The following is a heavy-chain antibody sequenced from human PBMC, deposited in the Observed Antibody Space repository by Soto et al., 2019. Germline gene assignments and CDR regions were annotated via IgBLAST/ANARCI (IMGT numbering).Heavy chain of an antibody. Sequence: GGSLRLSCAASGFTFSSYAMHWVRQAPGKGLEWVAVISYDGSNKYYADSVKGRFTISRDNSKNTLYLQMNSLRAEDTAVYYCARAKSGGIYYFDYWGQGTLVTVS. CDR2: ISYDGSNK. D-gene: IGHD1-26*01. CDR3: ARAKSGGIYYFDY. J-gene: IGHJ4*02. V-gene: IGHV3-30-3*01. CDR1: GFTFSSYA.